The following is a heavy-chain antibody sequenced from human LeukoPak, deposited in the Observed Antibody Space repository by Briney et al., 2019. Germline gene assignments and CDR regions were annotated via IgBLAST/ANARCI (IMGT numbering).Heavy chain of an antibody. J-gene: IGHJ3*02. Sequence: SETLSLTCTVSGGSISSGSYYWSWIRQPAGKGLEWIGRIYTSGSTNYNPSLKGRVTISVDTSKNQFSLKLSSVTAADTAVYYCARRSMVRGVIRHAFDIWGQGTMVTVSS. D-gene: IGHD3-10*01. V-gene: IGHV4-61*02. CDR3: ARRSMVRGVIRHAFDI. CDR1: GGSISSGSYY. CDR2: IYTSGST.